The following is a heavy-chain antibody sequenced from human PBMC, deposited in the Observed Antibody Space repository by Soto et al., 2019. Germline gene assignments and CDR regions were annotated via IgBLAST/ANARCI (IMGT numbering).Heavy chain of an antibody. CDR1: GFSVADYA. D-gene: IGHD2-2*01. Sequence: GGSLSLSCTVSGFSVADYAMGWFRQAPGQGLEWISFIRSRAYGGTTEDAASVKGRFTISRDDSRNIAYLQMNSLKTEDTAVYYCARVPYCASTSCYGGFHYWGQGT. V-gene: IGHV3-49*03. CDR2: IRSRAYGGTT. CDR3: ARVPYCASTSCYGGFHY. J-gene: IGHJ4*02.